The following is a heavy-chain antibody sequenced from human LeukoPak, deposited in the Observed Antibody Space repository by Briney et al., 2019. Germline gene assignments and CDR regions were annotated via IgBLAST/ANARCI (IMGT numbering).Heavy chain of an antibody. CDR1: GFTFSSYA. Sequence: GGSLRLSCSASGFTFSSYAMHWVRQAPGKGLEYVSAISSNGGSTYYADSVKGRFTISRDNSKNTLYLQMSSLRAEDTAVYYCVKDGEGDLAGYSLYYFDYWGQGTLVTVSS. D-gene: IGHD5-18*01. J-gene: IGHJ4*02. CDR3: VKDGEGDLAGYSLYYFDY. V-gene: IGHV3-64D*06. CDR2: ISSNGGST.